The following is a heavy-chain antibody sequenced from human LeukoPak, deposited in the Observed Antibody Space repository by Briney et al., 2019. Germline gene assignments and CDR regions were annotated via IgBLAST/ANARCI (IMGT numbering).Heavy chain of an antibody. J-gene: IGHJ4*02. CDR1: GFTFSSYW. CDR2: IKQDGNEI. D-gene: IGHD1-1*01. V-gene: IGHV3-7*01. CDR3: ARERQLERLAFGKEGSAFDY. Sequence: GGSLRLFCAASGFTFSSYWMSWVRQAPGKGLEWVANIKQDGNEIYYVDSVKGRFTISRDNAKNSLYLQMNRLRAEDTAVYYCARERQLERLAFGKEGSAFDYWGQGTLVTVSS.